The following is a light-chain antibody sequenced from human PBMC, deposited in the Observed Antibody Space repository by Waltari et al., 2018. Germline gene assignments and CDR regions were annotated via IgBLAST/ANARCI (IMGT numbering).Light chain of an antibody. Sequence: DIQMTQSPSSVSASVGDRVTITCRASQGISTWLTLYQQKPGEVPKLLIYAASTLETGVPSRFSGGGSGTEFTLTINSLHPEDFATYYCQQAANFPLTFGGGTKVEIK. V-gene: IGKV1-12*01. CDR3: QQAANFPLT. CDR2: AAS. J-gene: IGKJ4*01. CDR1: QGISTW.